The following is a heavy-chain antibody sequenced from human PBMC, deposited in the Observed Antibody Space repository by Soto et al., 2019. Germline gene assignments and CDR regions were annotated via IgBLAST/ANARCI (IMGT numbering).Heavy chain of an antibody. CDR1: GFTFSNAW. V-gene: IGHV3-15*01. Sequence: GGSLRLSCAASGFTFSNAWMSWVRQAPGKGLEWVGRIKSKTDGGTTDYAAPVKGRFTISRDESKNTLYLQMNSLKTEDTAVYYCTTERSYYYDSSGYYYFDYWGQGTLVTVSS. D-gene: IGHD3-22*01. J-gene: IGHJ4*02. CDR3: TTERSYYYDSSGYYYFDY. CDR2: IKSKTDGGTT.